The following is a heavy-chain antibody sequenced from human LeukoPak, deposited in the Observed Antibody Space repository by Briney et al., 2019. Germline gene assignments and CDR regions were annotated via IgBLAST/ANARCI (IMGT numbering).Heavy chain of an antibody. CDR2: ISSSSSTI. V-gene: IGHV3-48*04. J-gene: IGHJ3*02. Sequence: GGSLRLSCAASGYSFSNYNMNWVRQAPGKGLEWVSYISSSSSTIYYADSVKGRFTISRDNAKNSLYLQMNSLRAEDTAVYYCAAQDGFDIWGQGTMVTVSS. CDR3: AAQDGFDI. CDR1: GYSFSNYN.